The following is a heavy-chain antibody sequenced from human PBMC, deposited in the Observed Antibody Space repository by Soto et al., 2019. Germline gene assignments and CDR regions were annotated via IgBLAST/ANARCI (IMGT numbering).Heavy chain of an antibody. Sequence: ASVKVSCKASGYTFTSYYMHWVRQAPGQGLEWMGIINPSGGSTSYAQKFQGRVTMTRDTSTSTVYMELSSVTAADTAVYYCARHGFRPMRLLATHPYFDYWGQGTLVTVSS. CDR3: ARHGFRPMRLLATHPYFDY. J-gene: IGHJ4*02. D-gene: IGHD2-15*01. CDR1: GYTFTSYY. V-gene: IGHV1-46*01. CDR2: INPSGGST.